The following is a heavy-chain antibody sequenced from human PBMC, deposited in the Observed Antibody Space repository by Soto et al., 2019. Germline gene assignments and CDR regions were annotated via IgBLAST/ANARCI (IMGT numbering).Heavy chain of an antibody. V-gene: IGHV3-23*01. CDR1: GLTFDSYA. CDR2: ISGSGGGT. J-gene: IGHJ3*02. CDR3: ARDTHLGGAFDI. Sequence: GGSLRLSCSASGLTFDSYAMTWVRQAPGKGLEWVSTISGSGGGTYYADSVKGRFTISRDNSKNTLYLQMNSLRAEDTAVYYCARDTHLGGAFDIWGQGTMVTVSS. D-gene: IGHD3-3*02.